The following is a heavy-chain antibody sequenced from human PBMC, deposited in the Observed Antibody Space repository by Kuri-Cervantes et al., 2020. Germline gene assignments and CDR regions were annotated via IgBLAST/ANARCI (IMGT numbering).Heavy chain of an antibody. J-gene: IGHJ6*02. CDR3: ARDKGLSMIVVYYYYYGMDV. V-gene: IGHV1-18*01. CDR1: GYTLTSYG. CDR2: ISAYNGNT. D-gene: IGHD3-22*01. Sequence: ASVKVSCKASGYTLTSYGISWVRQAPGQGLEWMGWISAYNGNTNYAQKLQGRVTMTTDTSTSTAYMELRSLRSDDTAVYYCARDKGLSMIVVYYYYYGMDVWGQGTTVTVSS.